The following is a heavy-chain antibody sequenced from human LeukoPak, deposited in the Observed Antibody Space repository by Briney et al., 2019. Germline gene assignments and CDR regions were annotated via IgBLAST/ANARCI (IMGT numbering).Heavy chain of an antibody. CDR2: LYTSGST. Sequence: SETLSLTCTVSGGSTSTYFWSWIRQPAGKGLEWIGRLYTSGSTNYNPSLKSRLTMSADTSKNQFSLNLRSVTAADTAIYYCARDRVDSSGYYYYYGIDVWGQGTAVTVSS. CDR1: GGSTSTYF. D-gene: IGHD3-22*01. J-gene: IGHJ6*02. CDR3: ARDRVDSSGYYYYYGIDV. V-gene: IGHV4-4*07.